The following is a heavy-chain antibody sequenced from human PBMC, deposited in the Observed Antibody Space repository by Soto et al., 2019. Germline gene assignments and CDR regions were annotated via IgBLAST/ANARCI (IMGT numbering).Heavy chain of an antibody. V-gene: IGHV1-3*01. D-gene: IGHD5-12*01. CDR3: ARDQGYSGYDFYYYYYMYV. Sequence: ASVKVSCKASGYTFTSYAMHWVRQAPGQRLEWMGWINAGNGNTKYSQKFQGRVTITRDTSASTAYMELSSLRSEDTAVYYCARDQGYSGYDFYYYYYMYVWGKGTTVTVSS. CDR2: INAGNGNT. J-gene: IGHJ6*03. CDR1: GYTFTSYA.